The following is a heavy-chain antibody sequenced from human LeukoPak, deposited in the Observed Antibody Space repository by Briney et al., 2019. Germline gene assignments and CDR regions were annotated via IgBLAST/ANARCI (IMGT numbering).Heavy chain of an antibody. D-gene: IGHD1-14*01. V-gene: IGHV1-46*01. CDR3: AREVMDNLRFDY. J-gene: IGHJ4*02. Sequence: GASVKVSCKASGYNFTSYYMHWVRQAPGQGLEWMGIINPSGGDTNYAQKFQGRLTMTRDTSTNTVYMELTSLRSEDTAVYYCAREVMDNLRFDYWGQGTLVTVSS. CDR2: INPSGGDT. CDR1: GYNFTSYY.